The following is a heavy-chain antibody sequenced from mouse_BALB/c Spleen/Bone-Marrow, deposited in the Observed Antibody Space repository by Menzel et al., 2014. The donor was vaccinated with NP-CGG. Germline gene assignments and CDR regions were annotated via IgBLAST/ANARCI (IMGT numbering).Heavy chain of an antibody. CDR1: GYTFTYYT. D-gene: IGHD2-2*01. CDR3: AREVYGSWFAY. CDR2: INPNSDYT. J-gene: IGHJ3*01. V-gene: IGHV1-4*01. Sequence: VQLQQSGAELARPGASVKMSCKASGYTFTYYTMYWVKQRPGQSLEWIGYINPNSDYTNYNQKFKDKATLTADRSSSTAYMQLSSLTSEDSAVYYCAREVYGSWFAYWGQGTLVTVSA.